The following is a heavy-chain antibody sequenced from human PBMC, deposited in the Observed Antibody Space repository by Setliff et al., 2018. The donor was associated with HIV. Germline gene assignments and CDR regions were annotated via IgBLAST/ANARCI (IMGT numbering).Heavy chain of an antibody. J-gene: IGHJ4*02. CDR1: GYSISSGYY. Sequence: SETLSLTCAVSGYSISSGYYWGWIRQPPGKGLEWIGSIYHGGTTCYNPSLRSRVTISEDTSKNQFSLTLTSVTAADTAMYYCARDQILSRASRFCSGSSCFYFDSWGLGTLVTVSS. D-gene: IGHD2-15*01. CDR3: ARDQILSRASRFCSGSSCFYFDS. CDR2: IYHGGTT. V-gene: IGHV4-38-2*02.